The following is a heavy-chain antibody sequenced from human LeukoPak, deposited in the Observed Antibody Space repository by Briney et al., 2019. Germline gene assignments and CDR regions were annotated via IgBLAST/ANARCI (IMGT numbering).Heavy chain of an antibody. D-gene: IGHD3-22*01. CDR3: VRRQYFDSSGYGIDY. CDR2: IYPGDSDT. V-gene: IGHV5-51*01. J-gene: IGHJ4*02. Sequence: GESLQISCKGFGYSFTSYWIGWVRQMPGKGLEWMGIIYPGDSDTKYSPSFKGQVTISADESISAAYLQWTTLKASDTAMYYCVRRQYFDSSGYGIDYWGQGTLVTVSS. CDR1: GYSFTSYW.